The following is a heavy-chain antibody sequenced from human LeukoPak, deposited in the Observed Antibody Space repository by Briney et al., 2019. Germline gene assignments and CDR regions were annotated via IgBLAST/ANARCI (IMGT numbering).Heavy chain of an antibody. V-gene: IGHV1-69*13. CDR2: IIPIFGTA. CDR1: GGTLSSYA. Sequence: ASVKVSCKASGGTLSSYAISWVRQAPGQGLEWMGGIIPIFGTANYAQKFQGRVTITADESTSTAYMELSSLRSEDTAVYYCAREESYYAFDIWGQGTMVTVSS. CDR3: AREESYYAFDI. D-gene: IGHD1-26*01. J-gene: IGHJ3*02.